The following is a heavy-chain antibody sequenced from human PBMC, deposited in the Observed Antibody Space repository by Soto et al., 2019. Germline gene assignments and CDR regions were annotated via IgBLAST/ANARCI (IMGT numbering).Heavy chain of an antibody. CDR1: GGTFSSYA. V-gene: IGHV1-69*01. D-gene: IGHD3-22*01. CDR3: ARVLGCYDSSGYYYGDGFDP. J-gene: IGHJ5*02. Sequence: QVQLVQSGAEVKKPGSSVKVSCKASGGTFSSYAISWVRQAPGQGLEWMGGIIPIFGTANYAQKFQGRVTITADESTSTAYMELSSLRSEDTAVYYCARVLGCYDSSGYYYGDGFDPWGQGTLVTVSS. CDR2: IIPIFGTA.